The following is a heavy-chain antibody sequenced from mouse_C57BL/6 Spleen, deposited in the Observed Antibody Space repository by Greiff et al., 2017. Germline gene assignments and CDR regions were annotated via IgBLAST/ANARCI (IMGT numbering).Heavy chain of an antibody. D-gene: IGHD2-5*01. CDR2: ISSGSSTI. J-gene: IGHJ3*01. CDR1: GFTFSDYG. Sequence: EVQLQESGGGLVKPGGSLKLSCAASGFTFSDYGMHWVRQAPEKGLEWVAYISSGSSTIYYADTVKGRFTISRDNAKNTLFLQMTSLRSEDTAMYYCARDYSNYGFAYWGQGTLVTVSA. CDR3: ARDYSNYGFAY. V-gene: IGHV5-17*01.